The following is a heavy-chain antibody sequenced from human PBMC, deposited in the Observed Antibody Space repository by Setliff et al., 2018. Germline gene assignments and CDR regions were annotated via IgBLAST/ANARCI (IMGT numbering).Heavy chain of an antibody. V-gene: IGHV4-59*01. D-gene: IGHD3-10*01. J-gene: IGHJ4*02. Sequence: SETLSLTCTVSGDSMSSYYWSWIRQSPGKGLEWIGYVHYSGDSNYNPSLKSRVTMSVDTSKDQFSLNLRSVTAADTAVYYCAGSHGSGGYYSDAPYYFQYWGQGTLVTVSS. CDR2: VHYSGDS. CDR1: GDSMSSYY. CDR3: AGSHGSGGYYSDAPYYFQY.